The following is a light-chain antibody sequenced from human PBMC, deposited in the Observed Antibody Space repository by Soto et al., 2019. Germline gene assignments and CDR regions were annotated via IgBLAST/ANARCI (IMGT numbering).Light chain of an antibody. CDR2: NVT. CDR1: SSDVGGYDY. CDR3: CSYAGSYTSSV. J-gene: IGLJ1*01. V-gene: IGLV2-11*01. Sequence: QSALTQPRSVSGSPGQSVTISCTGTSSDVGGYDYVSWCQQHPGKAPQLMIYNVTKRPSGVPDRFSGSKSGNTASLTISGLQAEDAADYYCCSYAGSYTSSVFGTGTKLTVL.